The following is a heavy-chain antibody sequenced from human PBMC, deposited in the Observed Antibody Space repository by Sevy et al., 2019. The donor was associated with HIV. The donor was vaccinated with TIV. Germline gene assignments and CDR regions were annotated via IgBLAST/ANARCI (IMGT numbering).Heavy chain of an antibody. Sequence: GGSLRLSCAASGFTFNNYAMNWVRQAPGKGLEWVSVISGSGSYTYYADSVKGRFTISRDTSKNTLYLQMNSLRGEDTAVYYCAKEKEMSMYYFHSWGQGTLVTVSS. CDR2: ISGSGSYT. V-gene: IGHV3-23*01. D-gene: IGHD3-10*02. J-gene: IGHJ4*02. CDR3: AKEKEMSMYYFHS. CDR1: GFTFNNYA.